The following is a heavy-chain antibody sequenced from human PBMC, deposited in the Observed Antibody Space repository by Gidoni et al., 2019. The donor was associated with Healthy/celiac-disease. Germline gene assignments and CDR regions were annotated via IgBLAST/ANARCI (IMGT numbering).Heavy chain of an antibody. Sequence: QLQLQESGPGLVKPSETLSLTCTVSGGSISSSSYYWGWIRQPPGKGLEWIGSIYYSGSTYYNPSLKSRVTISVDTSKNQFSLKLSSVTAADTAVYYCARAGIAASTNWFDPWGQGTLVTVSS. CDR3: ARAGIAASTNWFDP. V-gene: IGHV4-39*01. J-gene: IGHJ5*02. CDR2: IYYSGST. CDR1: GGSISSSSYY. D-gene: IGHD6-13*01.